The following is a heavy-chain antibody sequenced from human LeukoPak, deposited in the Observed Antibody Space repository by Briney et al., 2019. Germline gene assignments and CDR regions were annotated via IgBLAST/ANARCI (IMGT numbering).Heavy chain of an antibody. V-gene: IGHV4-59*01. CDR2: IYYSVST. CDR3: ARVTGYRIEDYFDY. J-gene: IGHJ4*02. CDR1: GGTITSYY. D-gene: IGHD6-13*01. Sequence: SETLSLTCTVSGGTITSYYWSWIRQPPGKGLEWIGYIYYSVSTNYNPSLKSRDTLSVETSKKEFSLKLRAVTAADTPVDYCARVTGYRIEDYFDYWGQGTLVTVSS.